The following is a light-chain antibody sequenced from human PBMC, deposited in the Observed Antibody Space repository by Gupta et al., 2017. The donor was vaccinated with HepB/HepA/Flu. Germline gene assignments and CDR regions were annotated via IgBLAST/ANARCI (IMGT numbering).Light chain of an antibody. CDR1: QSVGGY. Sequence: EIVLTQSPATLSLSPGDRATLSCRASQSVGGYLAWYQQKPGQPPRLLIYDVSKRATGVPARFSGSGSGTDFTLTISRLEPEDFGVYYCQQRAIWPGCSFGQGTKLEI. V-gene: IGKV3-11*01. CDR3: QQRAIWPGCS. CDR2: DVS. J-gene: IGKJ2*04.